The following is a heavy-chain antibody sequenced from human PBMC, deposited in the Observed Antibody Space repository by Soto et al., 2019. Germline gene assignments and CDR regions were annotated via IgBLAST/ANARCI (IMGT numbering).Heavy chain of an antibody. D-gene: IGHD5-18*01. J-gene: IGHJ6*03. CDR1: GFTFDDYT. CDR2: ISGNSAKI. Sequence: EVQLVESGGGLVQPGRSLRLSCAASGFTFDDYTIHWVRQAPGKGLEWVSGISGNSAKIGYADSVKGRFTISRDNAKNSVYLQMNSLRREDSAFYYCAKEKSIQLCSLGPMDVWGIGTTVTVSS. CDR3: AKEKSIQLCSLGPMDV. V-gene: IGHV3-9*01.